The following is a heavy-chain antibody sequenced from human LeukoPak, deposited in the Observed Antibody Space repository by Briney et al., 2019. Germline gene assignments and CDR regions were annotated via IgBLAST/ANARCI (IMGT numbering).Heavy chain of an antibody. D-gene: IGHD6-13*01. CDR1: GGSISSYY. Sequence: PSETLSLTCTVSGGSISSYYWSWIRQPPGKGLEWLGYIYYSGSTNYNPSLKSRVTISVDTSKNQFSLKLSSVTAADTAVYYCARADSSSWYGSFDYGGQGTRVTVAS. J-gene: IGHJ4*02. V-gene: IGHV4-59*01. CDR2: IYYSGST. CDR3: ARADSSSWYGSFDY.